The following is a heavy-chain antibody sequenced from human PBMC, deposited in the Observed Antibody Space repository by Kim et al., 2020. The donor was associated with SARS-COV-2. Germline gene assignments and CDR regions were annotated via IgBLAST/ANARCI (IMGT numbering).Heavy chain of an antibody. CDR2: K. D-gene: IGHD1-26*01. CDR3: AREIVSYYGMDV. J-gene: IGHJ6*02. Sequence: KHNSESVKGRFTITRDNTKHTLYLQMNSRGTEDTAVYYCAREIVSYYGMDVWGQGTTVTVSS. V-gene: IGHV3-30*01.